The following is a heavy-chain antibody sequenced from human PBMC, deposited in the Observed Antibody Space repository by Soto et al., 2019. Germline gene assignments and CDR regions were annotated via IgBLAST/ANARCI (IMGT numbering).Heavy chain of an antibody. CDR3: ARDRGIAVAAGAIDY. CDR2: ISPSGGSS. D-gene: IGHD6-19*01. CDR1: GYTFTTYY. V-gene: IGHV1-46*01. J-gene: IGHJ4*02. Sequence: QVQLVESGAEVREPGASVKLSCRASGYTFTTYYIHWVRQAPGQGLEWVGIISPSGGSSSYAQSFQGRVTMTRDTSTRTVYMELSSLTSEDTAVYYCARDRGIAVAAGAIDYWGQGTLVTVSS.